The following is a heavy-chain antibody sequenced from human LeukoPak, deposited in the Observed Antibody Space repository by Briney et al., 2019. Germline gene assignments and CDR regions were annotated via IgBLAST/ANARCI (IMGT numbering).Heavy chain of an antibody. CDR1: GFTYSNYA. D-gene: IGHD6-19*01. V-gene: IGHV3-23*01. Sequence: GGSLRLSCAASGFTYSNYAMSWVRQAPGKGLESVSTIYGGGGTTYYADSVKGRFTISRDNSKNTLSLQMNSLRAEDTAVYYCAKGSMSSSASQFDYWGQGTLVTVSS. J-gene: IGHJ4*01. CDR2: IYGGGGTT. CDR3: AKGSMSSSASQFDY.